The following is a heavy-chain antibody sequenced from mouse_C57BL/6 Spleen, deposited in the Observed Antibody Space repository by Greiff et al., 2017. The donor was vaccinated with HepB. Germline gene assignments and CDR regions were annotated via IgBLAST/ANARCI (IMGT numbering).Heavy chain of an antibody. CDR2: INYDGSST. J-gene: IGHJ4*01. Sequence: EVKLVESEGGLVQPGSSMKLSCTASGFTFSDYYMAWVRQVPEKGLEWVANINYDGSSTYYLDSLKSRFIISRDNAKNILYLQMSSLKSEDTATYYCARGRPYYYAMDYWGQGTSVTVSS. CDR3: ARGRPYYYAMDY. CDR1: GFTFSDYY. V-gene: IGHV5-16*01.